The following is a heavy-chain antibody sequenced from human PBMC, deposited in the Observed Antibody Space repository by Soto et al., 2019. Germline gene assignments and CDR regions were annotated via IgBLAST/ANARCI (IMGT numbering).Heavy chain of an antibody. J-gene: IGHJ3*01. D-gene: IGHD4-17*01. V-gene: IGHV3-23*01. CDR2: IIASGTYS. CDR1: GFTFSDYA. Sequence: PGGSLRLSCAASGFTFSDYAMTWVRQAPGKGLEWVSGIIASGTYSKYADSVNGRFTISRDNAKSTLYLQMNGLRVEDTAVYFYAKDPNGDYIGAFDFWGQGTMVTVSS. CDR3: AKDPNGDYIGAFDF.